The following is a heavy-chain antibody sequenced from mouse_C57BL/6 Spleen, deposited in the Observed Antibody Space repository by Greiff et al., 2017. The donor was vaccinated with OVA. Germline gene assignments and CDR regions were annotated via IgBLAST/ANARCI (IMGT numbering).Heavy chain of an antibody. J-gene: IGHJ3*01. CDR3: ARERDLAY. Sequence: VQLKESVAELVRPGASVKLSCTASGFTIKNTYMHWVKQRPEQGLEWIGRIDPANGNTKYAPKFQGKATITADTSSNTAYLQLSSLTSEDTAIYYCARERDLAYWGQGTLVTVSA. V-gene: IGHV14-3*01. CDR1: GFTIKNTY. CDR2: IDPANGNT. D-gene: IGHD3-3*01.